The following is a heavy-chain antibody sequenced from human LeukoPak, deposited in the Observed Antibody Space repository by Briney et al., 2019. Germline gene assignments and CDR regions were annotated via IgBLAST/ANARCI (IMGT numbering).Heavy chain of an antibody. CDR1: GGSVSSTSYY. D-gene: IGHD2-15*01. Sequence: SEILSLTCTVSGGSVSSTSYYWSWIRQPPGKGLEWIGYIYYSGSTNYNPSLKSRVTISVDTSKNQFSLKLSSVTAADTAVYYCARSPRMLLGTFDFWAQGTLVTVSS. V-gene: IGHV4-61*01. CDR2: IYYSGST. J-gene: IGHJ4*02. CDR3: ARSPRMLLGTFDF.